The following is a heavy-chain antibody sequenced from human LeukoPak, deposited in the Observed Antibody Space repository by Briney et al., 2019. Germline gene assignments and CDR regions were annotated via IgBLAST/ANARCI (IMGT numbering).Heavy chain of an antibody. CDR3: ARGTNDFWSGYPIFDY. J-gene: IGHJ4*02. CDR1: GGSISSGGYS. CDR2: IYHSGST. D-gene: IGHD3-3*01. Sequence: SETLSLTCTVSGGSISSGGYSWSWIRQPPGKGLEWIGYIYHSGSTYYNPSLKSRVTISVDRSKNQFSLKLSSVTAADTAVYYCARGTNDFWSGYPIFDYWGQGTLVTVSS. V-gene: IGHV4-30-2*01.